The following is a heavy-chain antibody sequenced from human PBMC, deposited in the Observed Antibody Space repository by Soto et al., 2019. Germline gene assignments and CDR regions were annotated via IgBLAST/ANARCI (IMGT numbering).Heavy chain of an antibody. CDR3: ARPGSGSSDAFDI. D-gene: IGHD3-10*01. CDR2: IYYSGST. J-gene: IGHJ3*02. Sequence: PEETLSLTCTVSGGSISSSSYYWGWIRQHPGKGLEWIGSIYYSGSTYYNPSLKSRVTISVDTSKNQFSLKLSSVTAADTAAYYCARPGSGSSDAFDIWGQGTMVTVSS. V-gene: IGHV4-39*01. CDR1: GGSISSSSYY.